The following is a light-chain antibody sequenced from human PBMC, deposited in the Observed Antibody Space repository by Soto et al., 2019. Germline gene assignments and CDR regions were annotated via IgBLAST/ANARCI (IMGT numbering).Light chain of an antibody. CDR1: SSDVGGYNY. CDR3: SSYTSSSTYV. J-gene: IGLJ1*01. Sequence: LAHPASVSGSPGQSITISCTGTSSDVGGYNYVSWYQQHPGKAPKLMIYEVSNRPSGVSNRFSGSKSGNTASLTISGLQAEDEADYYCSSYTSSSTYVFGTGTKVTVL. V-gene: IGLV2-14*01. CDR2: EVS.